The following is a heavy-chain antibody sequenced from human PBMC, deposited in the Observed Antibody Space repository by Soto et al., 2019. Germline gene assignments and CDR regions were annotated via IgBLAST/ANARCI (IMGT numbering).Heavy chain of an antibody. CDR1: GGSISSYY. CDR3: AREDPYSGGWYYFDY. Sequence: SETLSLTCTVSGGSISSYYWSWIRQPPGKGLEWIGYIYYSGSTNYNPSLKSRVTISVDTSKNQFSLKLSSVTAADTAVYYCAREDPYSGGWYYFDYWGQGTLVTVSS. D-gene: IGHD6-19*01. J-gene: IGHJ4*02. V-gene: IGHV4-59*01. CDR2: IYYSGST.